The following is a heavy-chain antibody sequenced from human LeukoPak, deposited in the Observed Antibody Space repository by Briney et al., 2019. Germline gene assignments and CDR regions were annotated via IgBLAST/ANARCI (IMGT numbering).Heavy chain of an antibody. CDR3: ARSYGAAAGTTYYYYGMDV. CDR1: GGSFSGYY. J-gene: IGHJ6*02. Sequence: SETLSLTCAVYGGSFSGYYWSWIRQPPGKGLEWIGEINHSGSTNYNPSLKSRVTISVDTSKNQFSLKLSSVTAADTAVYYCARSYGAAAGTTYYYYGMDVWDQGTTVTVSS. D-gene: IGHD6-13*01. V-gene: IGHV4-34*01. CDR2: INHSGST.